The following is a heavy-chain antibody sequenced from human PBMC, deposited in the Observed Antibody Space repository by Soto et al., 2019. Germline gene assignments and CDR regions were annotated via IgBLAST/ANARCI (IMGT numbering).Heavy chain of an antibody. CDR1: GGTFSSYA. V-gene: IGHV1-69*06. D-gene: IGHD3-22*01. J-gene: IGHJ4*02. CDR2: IIPIFGTA. Sequence: QVQLVQSGAEVKKPGSSVKVSCKASGGTFSSYAISWVRQAPGQGLEWMGGIIPIFGTANYAQKFQGRVTITAYKSTSTAYMELSSLRSEDTAVYYWASTYYDDSSGYYKAFDYWGQGTLVTVSS. CDR3: ASTYYDDSSGYYKAFDY.